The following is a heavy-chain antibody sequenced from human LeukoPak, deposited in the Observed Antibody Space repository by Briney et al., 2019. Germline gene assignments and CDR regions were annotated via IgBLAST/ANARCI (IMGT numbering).Heavy chain of an antibody. CDR2: IYYSGST. Sequence: PETLSLTCTVSGGSISSSSYYWGWIRQPPGKGLEWIGSIYYSGSTYYNPSLKSRVTISVDTSKNQFSLKLSSVTAADTAVYYCARVGVVGATAMDVWGQATTVTVSS. CDR3: ARVGVVGATAMDV. J-gene: IGHJ6*02. D-gene: IGHD1-26*01. CDR1: GGSISSSSYY. V-gene: IGHV4-39*07.